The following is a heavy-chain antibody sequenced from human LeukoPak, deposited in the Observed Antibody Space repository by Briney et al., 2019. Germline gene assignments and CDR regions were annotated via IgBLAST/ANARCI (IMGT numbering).Heavy chain of an antibody. CDR1: GFPFSDHY. J-gene: IGHJ4*02. CDR2: TRDKREAHTT. V-gene: IGHV3-72*01. Sequence: GGSLRLSCVASGFPFSDHYMDWARQAPGKAPEWVGRTRDKREAHTTEYAASVKGRFTISRDDSRNSLFLQMNSLKIEDTAVYYCARRIGTASDCWGQGTLVTVS. D-gene: IGHD2-21*01. CDR3: ARRIGTASDC.